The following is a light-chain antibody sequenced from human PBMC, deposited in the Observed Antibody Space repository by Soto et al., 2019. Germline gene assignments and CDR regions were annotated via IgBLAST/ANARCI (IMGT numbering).Light chain of an antibody. Sequence: EIVMTQSPATLSVSPGEGATLSCRASQSLTSSYLAWYQQKPGQAPRLLIYGASTRATGIPARFSGSGSGTEFTLTISSLQPDDVAIYYCQQYNDYSWTFGQGTKVDIK. J-gene: IGKJ1*01. CDR3: QQYNDYSWT. V-gene: IGKV3-15*01. CDR1: QSLTSSY. CDR2: GAS.